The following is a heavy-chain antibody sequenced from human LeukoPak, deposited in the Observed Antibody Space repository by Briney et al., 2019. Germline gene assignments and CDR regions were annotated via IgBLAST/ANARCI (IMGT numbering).Heavy chain of an antibody. J-gene: IGHJ4*02. CDR1: GFTFSSYG. CDR2: IRYDGSNK. D-gene: IGHD3-22*01. CDR3: ARDRDDSSGYYCDY. V-gene: IGHV3-30*02. Sequence: GGSLRLSCAASGFTFSSYGMHWVRQAPGKGLEWVAFIRYDGSNKYYADSVKGRFTISRDNSKNTLYLQMNSLRAEDTAVYYCARDRDDSSGYYCDYWGQGTLVTVSS.